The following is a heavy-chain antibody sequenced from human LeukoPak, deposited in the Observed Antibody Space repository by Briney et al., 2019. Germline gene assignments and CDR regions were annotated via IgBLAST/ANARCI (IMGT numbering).Heavy chain of an antibody. CDR1: GYTFTGYY. Sequence: GASVKVSCKASGYTFTGYYMHWVRQAPGQGLEWMGRINPNSGGTNYAQKFQGRVTMTTDTSTSTAYMELRSLRSDDTAVYYCARDLGAPYYDILTGYYYYYYGMDVWGQGTTVTVSS. V-gene: IGHV1-2*06. J-gene: IGHJ6*02. CDR3: ARDLGAPYYDILTGYYYYYYGMDV. D-gene: IGHD3-9*01. CDR2: INPNSGGT.